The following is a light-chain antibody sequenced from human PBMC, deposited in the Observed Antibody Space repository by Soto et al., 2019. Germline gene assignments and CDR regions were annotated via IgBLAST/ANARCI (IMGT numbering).Light chain of an antibody. CDR3: QQRSNWPPGLT. CDR2: DAS. Sequence: EIVLTQSPGTLSSSPGDRATLSCRASQSVSSSYLAWYQQKPGQAPRLLIYDASNRATGIPARFSGSGSGTDFTLTISSLEPEDFAVYYCQQRSNWPPGLTFGGGTKVDIK. J-gene: IGKJ4*01. CDR1: QSVSSSY. V-gene: IGKV3-11*01.